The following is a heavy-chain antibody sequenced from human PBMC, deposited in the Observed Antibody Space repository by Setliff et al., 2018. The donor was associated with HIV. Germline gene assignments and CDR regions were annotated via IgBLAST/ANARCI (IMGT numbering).Heavy chain of an antibody. V-gene: IGHV1-69-2*01. Sequence: ASVKVSCKASGYAFTNYFMHWVRQAPGEGLEWVGRVDPEDGETRYAMKFQGSVTISADTSTDTTYLSLTSLRSQDTAVYYCATVRIVGATEFDYWGQGTVVTVPS. CDR1: GYAFTNYF. D-gene: IGHD1-26*01. CDR3: ATVRIVGATEFDY. J-gene: IGHJ4*02. CDR2: VDPEDGET.